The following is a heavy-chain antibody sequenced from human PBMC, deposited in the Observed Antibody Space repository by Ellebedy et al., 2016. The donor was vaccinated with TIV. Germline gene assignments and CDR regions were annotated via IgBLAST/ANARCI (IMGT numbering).Heavy chain of an antibody. Sequence: GESLKISCAASGFTFNTYSMHWVRQAPGKGLEWVAVISYDGSNNYYAASVKGRFTISRDNSKNTVHLQMTSLSAEDTAVYYCARDYGEYDVKTDYFDHWGQGTLVTVSS. D-gene: IGHD4-17*01. CDR1: GFTFNTYS. V-gene: IGHV3-30*04. J-gene: IGHJ4*02. CDR3: ARDYGEYDVKTDYFDH. CDR2: ISYDGSNN.